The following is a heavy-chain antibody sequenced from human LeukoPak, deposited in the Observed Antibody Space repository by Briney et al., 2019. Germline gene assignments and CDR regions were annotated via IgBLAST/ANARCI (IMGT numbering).Heavy chain of an antibody. V-gene: IGHV3-21*01. J-gene: IGHJ4*02. Sequence: GGSLRLSCAASGFTFSSYSMNWVRQAPGKGLEWVSSISSSSSYIYYADSVKGRFTISRDNAKNSLYLQMNSLRAEDAAVYYCAKDKAFLAGYFDYWGQGNLVTVSS. CDR2: ISSSSSYI. CDR1: GFTFSSYS. CDR3: AKDKAFLAGYFDY.